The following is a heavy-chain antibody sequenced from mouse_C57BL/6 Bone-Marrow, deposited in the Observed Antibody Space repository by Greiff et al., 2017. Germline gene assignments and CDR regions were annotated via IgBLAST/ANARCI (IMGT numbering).Heavy chain of an antibody. V-gene: IGHV1-81*01. CDR3: ARLELLAMDY. D-gene: IGHD1-1*01. Sequence: ESGAELARPGASVKLSCKASGYTFTSYGISWVKQRTGQGLEWIGEIYPRSGNTYYNEKFKGKATLTADKSSSTAYMELRSLTSEDSAVYFCARLELLAMDYWGQGTSVTVSS. J-gene: IGHJ4*01. CDR2: IYPRSGNT. CDR1: GYTFTSYG.